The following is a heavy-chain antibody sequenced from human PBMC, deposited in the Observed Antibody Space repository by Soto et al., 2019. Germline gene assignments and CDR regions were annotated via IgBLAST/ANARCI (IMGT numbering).Heavy chain of an antibody. J-gene: IGHJ5*02. CDR1: GGFFSGYY. V-gene: IGHV4-34*01. CDR3: ARGYDFWSGQDNWFDP. Sequence: PSETLSLTCAVYGGFFSGYYWSWIRQPPGKGLEWIGEINHSGSTNYNPSLKSRVTISVDTSKNQFSLELSSVTAADTAVYYCARGYDFWSGQDNWFDPWGQGTLVTVSS. CDR2: INHSGST. D-gene: IGHD3-3*01.